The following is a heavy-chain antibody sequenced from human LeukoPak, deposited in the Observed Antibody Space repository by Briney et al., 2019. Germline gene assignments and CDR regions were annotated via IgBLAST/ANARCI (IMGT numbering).Heavy chain of an antibody. D-gene: IGHD5-18*01. V-gene: IGHV3-23*01. CDR3: AKGGLGTDMVFDC. Sequence: PGGSLRLSCAASGFTFSRYVMNWVRQAPGKGPEWVSGIIGSGGSTYYADSVKGRFTISRDNSKNMVYLQLDSLRAEDTAVYYCAKGGLGTDMVFDCWGQGNLVTVSS. J-gene: IGHJ4*02. CDR2: IIGSGGST. CDR1: GFTFSRYV.